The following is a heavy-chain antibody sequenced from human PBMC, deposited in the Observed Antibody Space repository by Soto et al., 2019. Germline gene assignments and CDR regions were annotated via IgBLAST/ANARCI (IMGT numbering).Heavy chain of an antibody. CDR3: ARDRMTTGGMDV. D-gene: IGHD4-17*01. CDR2: VYYSGTT. Sequence: PSETLSLTCTVSGGSIRNGDYYWGWIRQPPGKGLGWIGYVYYSGTTYSHPSLNSRVSISVDTSENQFSLRLTSVTAADSAVYYCARDRMTTGGMDVWGQGTTVTVSS. CDR1: GGSIRNGDYY. J-gene: IGHJ6*02. V-gene: IGHV4-30-4*01.